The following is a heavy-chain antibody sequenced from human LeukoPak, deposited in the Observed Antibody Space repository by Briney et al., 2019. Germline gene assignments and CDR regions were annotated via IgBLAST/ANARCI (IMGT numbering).Heavy chain of an antibody. D-gene: IGHD2-15*01. CDR1: GFTFSSYG. Sequence: PGGSLRLSCAASGFTFSSYGMSWVRQAPGKGLEWVSAISGSGGSTYYADSVKGRFTISRDNSKNTLYLQMNSLRAEDTAVYYCARDRREVVVAATLYYYYYMDVWGKGTTVTISS. CDR2: ISGSGGST. J-gene: IGHJ6*03. V-gene: IGHV3-23*01. CDR3: ARDRREVVVAATLYYYYYMDV.